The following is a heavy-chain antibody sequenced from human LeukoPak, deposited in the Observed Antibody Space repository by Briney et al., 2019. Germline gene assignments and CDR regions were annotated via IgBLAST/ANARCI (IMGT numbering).Heavy chain of an antibody. Sequence: SETLSLTCTVSGGSISSSSYYWGWIRQPPGKGLEWIGSIYYSGSTYYNPSLKSRVTISVDTSKNQFSLKLSSVTAADTAVYYCASIAAAPGEDDWGQGTLVTVSS. CDR1: GGSISSSSYY. V-gene: IGHV4-39*01. D-gene: IGHD6-13*01. CDR3: ASIAAAPGEDD. CDR2: IYYSGST. J-gene: IGHJ4*02.